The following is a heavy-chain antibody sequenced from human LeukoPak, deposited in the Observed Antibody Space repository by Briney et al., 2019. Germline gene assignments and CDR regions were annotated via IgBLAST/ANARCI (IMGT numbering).Heavy chain of an antibody. Sequence: GGSLRLSCAASGLTISDSWIHWVRQVPGKGLMWVSRLASDENNRIYADSVKGRFTISRDNAKNTLFLQMNSLRVEDTGFYYCARGAGGGPLASWGQGPLPTVS. D-gene: IGHD3-10*01. V-gene: IGHV3-74*01. CDR1: GLTISDSW. CDR2: LASDENNR. CDR3: ARGAGGGPLAS. J-gene: IGHJ4*02.